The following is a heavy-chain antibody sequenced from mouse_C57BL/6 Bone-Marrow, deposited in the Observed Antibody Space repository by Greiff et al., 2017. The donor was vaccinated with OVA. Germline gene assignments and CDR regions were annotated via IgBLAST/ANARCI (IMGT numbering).Heavy chain of an antibody. D-gene: IGHD1-1*01. Sequence: EVQLVESGGGLVQPGGSLSLSCAASGFTFTDYYMSWVRQPPGKALEWLGFIRNKANGSTTEYRASVKGRFTISRDHSQSILYLQMKALRAEDSATEYCARSSSLRSYGSTWFGYWGQGTLVTVSA. CDR1: GFTFTDYY. V-gene: IGHV7-3*01. J-gene: IGHJ3*01. CDR2: IRNKANGSTT. CDR3: ARSSSLRSYGSTWFGY.